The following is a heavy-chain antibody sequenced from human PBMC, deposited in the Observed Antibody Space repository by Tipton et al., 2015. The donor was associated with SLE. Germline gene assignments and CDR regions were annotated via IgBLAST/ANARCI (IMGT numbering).Heavy chain of an antibody. CDR3: ARSPYDSSGYYFDY. J-gene: IGHJ4*02. V-gene: IGHV3-30*04. D-gene: IGHD3-22*01. CDR2: ISYDGSNK. CDR1: GFTFSSYA. Sequence: RSLRLSCAASGFTFSSYAMHWVRQAPGKGLEWLAFISYDGSNKYYADSVKGRFTISRDNAKNSLYLQMNSLRAEDTAVYYCARSPYDSSGYYFDYWGQGTLVTVSS.